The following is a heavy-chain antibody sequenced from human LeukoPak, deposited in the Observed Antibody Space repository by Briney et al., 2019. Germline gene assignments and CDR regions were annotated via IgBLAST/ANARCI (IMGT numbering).Heavy chain of an antibody. CDR2: IKQDGSEK. Sequence: GGSLRLSCEASGFTFYTFWMSWVRQAPGKGLEWVANIKQDGSEKYYLESVRGRFSISRGNAKNSLHLQMNRLRAEDTAVYYCARVEDSSYYGRSATEYWGQGTRVIVSS. J-gene: IGHJ4*02. V-gene: IGHV3-7*01. CDR1: GFTFYTFW. D-gene: IGHD2-2*01. CDR3: ARVEDSSYYGRSATEY.